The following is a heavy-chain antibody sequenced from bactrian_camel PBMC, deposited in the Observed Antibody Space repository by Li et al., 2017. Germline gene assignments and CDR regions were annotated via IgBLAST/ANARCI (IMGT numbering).Heavy chain of an antibody. J-gene: IGHJ4*01. CDR2: ISGNDAT. Sequence: HVQLVESGGGSVQTGGSLRLSCVASGYTYCMGWFRQIPGKQREGGAVISGNDATSYSDSVKGRFTISQDNAKNMLYLQMDSLKPEDTAMYYCAADRGWRTVVAGCPFGKYKHWGQGTQVTVS. V-gene: IGHV3S53*01. CDR1: GYTYC. CDR3: AADRGWRTVVAGCPFGKYKH. D-gene: IGHD6*01.